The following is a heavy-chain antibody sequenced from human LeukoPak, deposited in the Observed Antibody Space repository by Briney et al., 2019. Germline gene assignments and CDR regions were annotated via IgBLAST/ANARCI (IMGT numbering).Heavy chain of an antibody. CDR2: ICTDGPSI. Sequence: GGSLRLSCAASGFTFSTYCRHWVRQPPGKGLVWVSQICTDGPSIRYADSVKGRFTISRDNAKNTLFLQMNSLRAEDTAVYYCVRGVPVVPGIDYWGQGTLVTVSS. V-gene: IGHV3-74*01. CDR1: GFTFSTYC. CDR3: VRGVPVVPGIDY. J-gene: IGHJ4*02. D-gene: IGHD2-2*01.